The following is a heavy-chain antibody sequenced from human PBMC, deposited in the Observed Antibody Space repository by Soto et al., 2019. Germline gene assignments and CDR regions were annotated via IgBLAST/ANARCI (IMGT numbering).Heavy chain of an antibody. D-gene: IGHD2-21*02. V-gene: IGHV3-66*01. CDR3: ASGPRVTVFGDY. Sequence: GGSLRLSCAASGFTVSSNYMSWVRQAPGKGLEWVSVIYSGGSTYYADSVKGRFTISRDNSKNTLYLQMNSLRAEDTAVYYCASGPRVTVFGDYWGQGTLVTVSS. CDR2: IYSGGST. J-gene: IGHJ4*02. CDR1: GFTVSSNY.